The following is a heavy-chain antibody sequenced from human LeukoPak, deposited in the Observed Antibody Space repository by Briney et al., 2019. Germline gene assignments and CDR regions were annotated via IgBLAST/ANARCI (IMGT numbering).Heavy chain of an antibody. Sequence: SETLSLTCTVSGGSISSYYWSWIRQPPGKGLEWIGYIYYSGSTNYNPSLKSRVTISVDTSKNQFSLKLSSVTAADTAVYYCARACYRGSYCSAFDIWGQGTMVTVSS. J-gene: IGHJ3*02. CDR2: IYYSGST. CDR1: GGSISSYY. V-gene: IGHV4-59*01. D-gene: IGHD1-26*01. CDR3: ARACYRGSYCSAFDI.